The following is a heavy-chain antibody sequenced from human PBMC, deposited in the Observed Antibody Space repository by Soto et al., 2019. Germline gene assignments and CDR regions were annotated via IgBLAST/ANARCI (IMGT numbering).Heavy chain of an antibody. Sequence: SETLFLTCTVSGGSISSGDYYWSWIRQPPGKGLEWIGYIYYSGSTNYNPSLKSRVTISVDTSKNQFSLKLNSVTAADTAVYYCARNSGSYYRWFDPWGQGTLVTVSS. CDR2: IYYSGST. CDR3: ARNSGSYYRWFDP. CDR1: GGSISSGDYY. V-gene: IGHV4-61*08. D-gene: IGHD1-26*01. J-gene: IGHJ5*02.